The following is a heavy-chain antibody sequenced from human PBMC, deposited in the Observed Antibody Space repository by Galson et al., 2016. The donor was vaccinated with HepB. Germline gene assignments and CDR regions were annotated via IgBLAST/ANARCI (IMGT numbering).Heavy chain of an antibody. CDR2: IYPGDSDT. D-gene: IGHD6-13*01. Sequence: QSGAEVKKPGESLKISCQGSGYSFTNYWIAWVRQTPGKGLEWMGIIYPGDSDTRYSPSFQGQITISVDKSISTAYLQWSSLKASDSAMFYCARHPFLKSAADYWGQGTLLTVSS. V-gene: IGHV5-51*01. CDR1: GYSFTNYW. J-gene: IGHJ4*02. CDR3: ARHPFLKSAADY.